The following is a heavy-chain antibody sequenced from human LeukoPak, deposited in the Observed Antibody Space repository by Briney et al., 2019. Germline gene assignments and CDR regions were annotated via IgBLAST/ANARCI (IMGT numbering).Heavy chain of an antibody. J-gene: IGHJ6*02. D-gene: IGHD2-15*01. Sequence: SETLSLTCTVSGGSISSYYWSWIRQPAGKGLEWIGRIYTSGSTNYNPSLKSRVTMSVDTSKNQFSPKLSSVTAADTAVYYCAREHCSGGSCYFGYYYGMDVWGQGTTVTVSS. CDR1: GGSISSYY. CDR3: AREHCSGGSCYFGYYYGMDV. CDR2: IYTSGST. V-gene: IGHV4-4*07.